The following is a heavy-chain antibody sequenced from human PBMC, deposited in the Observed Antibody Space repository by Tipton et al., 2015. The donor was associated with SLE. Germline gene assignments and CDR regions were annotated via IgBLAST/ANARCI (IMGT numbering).Heavy chain of an antibody. V-gene: IGHV4-59*11. Sequence: TLSLTCTVSGGFISSHYWGWIRQPPGKGLEWIGYIYYSGSTNYNPSLKSRVTISVDTSKNQFSLKLSSVTAADTTVYYCARDGAGVAFDIWGQGTMVTVSS. CDR2: IYYSGST. CDR3: ARDGAGVAFDI. CDR1: GGFISSHY. D-gene: IGHD1-26*01. J-gene: IGHJ3*02.